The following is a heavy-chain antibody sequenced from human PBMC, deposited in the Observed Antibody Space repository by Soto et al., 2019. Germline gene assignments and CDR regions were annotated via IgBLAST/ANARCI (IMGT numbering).Heavy chain of an antibody. D-gene: IGHD3-10*01. J-gene: IGHJ6*03. CDR2: INWNGGST. CDR1: GFTFDDYG. V-gene: IGHV3-20*01. CDR3: ARDPIMGSPMVRGVDDYYYMDV. Sequence: RGSLRLSCAASGFTFDDYGMSWVRQAPGKGLEWVSGINWNGGSTGYADSVKGRFTISRDNAKNSLYLQMNSLRAEDTALYHCARDPIMGSPMVRGVDDYYYMDVWGKGTTVTVSS.